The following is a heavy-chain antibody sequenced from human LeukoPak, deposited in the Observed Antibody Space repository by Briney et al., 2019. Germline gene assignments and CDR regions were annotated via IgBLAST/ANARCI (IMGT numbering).Heavy chain of an antibody. CDR3: AKTTVTHLGGWFDP. CDR1: GFTFDDYA. CDR2: ISWNSGSI. D-gene: IGHD4-17*01. Sequence: GGSLRLSCAASGFTFDDYAMHWVRQAPGKGLEWVSGISWNSGSIGYADSVKGRFTISRDNAKNSLYLHMNSLRAEDTALYYCAKTTVTHLGGWFDPWGQGTLVTVSS. J-gene: IGHJ5*02. V-gene: IGHV3-9*01.